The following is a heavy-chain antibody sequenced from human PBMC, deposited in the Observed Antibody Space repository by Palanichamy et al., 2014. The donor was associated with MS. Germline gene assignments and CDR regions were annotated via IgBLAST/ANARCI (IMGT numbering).Heavy chain of an antibody. CDR2: IKQDGSEK. CDR3: ASEGDSSGWYPWYFDL. V-gene: IGHV3-7*03. CDR1: GFTFSSYW. J-gene: IGHJ2*01. Sequence: EVQLVESGGGLVQPGGSLRLSCAASGFTFSSYWMSWVRQAPGKGLEWVANIKQDGSEKYYVDSVKGRFTISRDNAKNSLYLQMNSLRAEDTAVYYCASEGDSSGWYPWYFDLWGRGTLVTVSS. D-gene: IGHD6-19*01.